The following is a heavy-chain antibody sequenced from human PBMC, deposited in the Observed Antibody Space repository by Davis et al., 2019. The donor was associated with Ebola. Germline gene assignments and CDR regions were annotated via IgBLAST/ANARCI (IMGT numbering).Heavy chain of an antibody. CDR1: GYTFTNYG. D-gene: IGHD1-1*01. CDR2: INPHNGNT. J-gene: IGHJ4*02. V-gene: IGHV1-18*04. Sequence: ASVKVSCKASGYTFTNYGITWVRQAPGQGLEWMGWINPHNGNTNYAQNVQGRVIMTSDTATTTAYVEVGGLRSDDTAVYYCARAQFPTTSDHWGQGTLVTVSS. CDR3: ARAQFPTTSDH.